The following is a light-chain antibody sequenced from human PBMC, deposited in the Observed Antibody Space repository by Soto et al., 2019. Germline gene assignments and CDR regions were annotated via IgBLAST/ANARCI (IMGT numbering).Light chain of an antibody. CDR1: QSISSY. J-gene: IGKJ2*02. V-gene: IGKV1-39*01. Sequence: DIQMTQSPSSLSASVGDRVTITCRASQSISSYLNWYQQKPGKAPELLIYAASSLQSGVPSRFSGSGSGTDFTLTISSLQPEDFATYYCQQSYSTLPCTFGQGTKLEIK. CDR2: AAS. CDR3: QQSYSTLPCT.